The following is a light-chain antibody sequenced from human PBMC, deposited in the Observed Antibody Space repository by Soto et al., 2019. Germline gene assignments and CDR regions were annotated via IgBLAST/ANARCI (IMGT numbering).Light chain of an antibody. CDR1: NSNIGTNT. CDR3: AAWDDSLNGHVV. Sequence: QSVLTQAPSTSGTPGQRVSISCSGSNSNIGTNTVNWYQQLPRAAPKLLIYNNNQRPSGVPDRFSGSKSGTSASLAISGLQSEDEADYCCAAWDDSLNGHVVFGGGTKVTVL. J-gene: IGLJ2*01. CDR2: NNN. V-gene: IGLV1-44*01.